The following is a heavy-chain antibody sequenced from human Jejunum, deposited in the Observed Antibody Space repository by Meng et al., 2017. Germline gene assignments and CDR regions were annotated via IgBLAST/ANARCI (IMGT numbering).Heavy chain of an antibody. D-gene: IGHD2-15*01. CDR2: IYWDDDK. CDR3: THRREDPRSAFYYLDY. CDR1: GVSLSSTGVS. Sequence: QITLKESGPTLVKPTQTLTLTCSLSGVSLSSTGVSVGWIRQPPGKALEWLALIYWDDDKRYNPSLMSRLTITKDTSMNHVVPTMTNIDPVDTGTYYCTHRREDPRSAFYYLDYWGRGTLVTVSS. V-gene: IGHV2-5*02. J-gene: IGHJ4*02.